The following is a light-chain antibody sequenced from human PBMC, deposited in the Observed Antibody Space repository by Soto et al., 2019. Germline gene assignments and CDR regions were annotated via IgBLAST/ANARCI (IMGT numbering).Light chain of an antibody. CDR1: SSDVGGYNY. J-gene: IGLJ1*01. CDR2: DVS. Sequence: QSALTQPASVSGSPGQSITISCTGTSSDVGGYNYVSWYQQHPGKAPKLMIYDVSNRPSGASNRFSGSKSGNTASLTISGLQAEDEADYYCSSYASRSTLVFGTGTKVTVL. CDR3: SSYASRSTLV. V-gene: IGLV2-14*01.